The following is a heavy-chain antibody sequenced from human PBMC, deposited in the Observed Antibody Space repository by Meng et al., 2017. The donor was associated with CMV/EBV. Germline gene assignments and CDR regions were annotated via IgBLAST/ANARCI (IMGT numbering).Heavy chain of an antibody. J-gene: IGHJ4*02. CDR3: ARVLSLVAAAGPYYFDY. D-gene: IGHD6-13*01. CDR1: GGSISSRSYY. Sequence: LSCTVSGGSISSRSYYWGWIRQPPGKGLEWIGSIYYSGSTYYNPSLKSRVTISVDTSKNQFSLKLSSVTAADTAVYYCARVLSLVAAAGPYYFDYWGQGTLVTVSS. CDR2: IYYSGST. V-gene: IGHV4-39*07.